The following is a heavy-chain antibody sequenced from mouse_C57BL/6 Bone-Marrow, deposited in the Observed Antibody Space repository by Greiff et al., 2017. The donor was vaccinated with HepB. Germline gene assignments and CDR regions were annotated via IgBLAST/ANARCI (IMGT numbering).Heavy chain of an antibody. D-gene: IGHD1-3*01. CDR3: ARCEVKAMDY. CDR2: ISNGGGST. J-gene: IGHJ4*01. Sequence: EVKLMESGGGLVQPGGSLKLSCAASGFTFSDYYMYWVRQTPEKRLEWVAYISNGGGSTYYPDTVKGRFTISRDNAKNTLYLQMSRLKSEDTAMYYCARCEVKAMDYWGQGTSVTVSS. CDR1: GFTFSDYY. V-gene: IGHV5-12*01.